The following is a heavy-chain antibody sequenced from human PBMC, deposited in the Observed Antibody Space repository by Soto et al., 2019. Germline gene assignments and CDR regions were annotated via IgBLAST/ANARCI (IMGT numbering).Heavy chain of an antibody. CDR1: EFTFSDYF. D-gene: IGHD3-16*02. CDR2: ITSTTGYT. V-gene: IGHV3-11*06. J-gene: IGHJ3*02. CDR3: VRGAYAPTSSYQDPFDM. Sequence: VQLEESGGGLVKPGGSLRLSCVASEFTFSDYFMHWIRQSPGKGLEWVAKITSTTGYTVYAGSVRGRFIVSRDNARSPLYLQRNGLRVELTAVKYCVRGAYAPTSSYQDPFDMWGQGTMVTVSS.